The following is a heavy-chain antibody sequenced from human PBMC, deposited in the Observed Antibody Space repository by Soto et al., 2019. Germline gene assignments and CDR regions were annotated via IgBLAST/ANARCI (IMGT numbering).Heavy chain of an antibody. CDR1: GGSISSSSYY. CDR2: IYYSGST. CDR3: ARLLARRAYYFDY. J-gene: IGHJ4*02. D-gene: IGHD2-15*01. V-gene: IGHV4-39*01. Sequence: SETLSLTCTVSGGSISSSSYYWGWIRQPPGKGLEWIGSIYYSGSTYYNPSLKSRVTISVDTSKNQFSLKLSSVTAADTAVYYCARLLARRAYYFDYWGQGTLVTV.